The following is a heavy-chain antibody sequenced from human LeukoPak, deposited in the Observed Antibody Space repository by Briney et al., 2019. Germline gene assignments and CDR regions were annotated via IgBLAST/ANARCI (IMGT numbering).Heavy chain of an antibody. J-gene: IGHJ3*02. V-gene: IGHV6-1*01. Sequence: SQTLSLTCAISGDSVTSGIWNWIRQSPSRGLEWLGRTYHWSKWFNDYAVSVESRMTINPDTSKNQFSLQLNSVTPEDTAVYYCARGDQAFDIWGQGTMVTVSS. CDR3: ARGDQAFDI. CDR2: TYHWSKWFN. D-gene: IGHD3-16*01. CDR1: GDSVTSGI.